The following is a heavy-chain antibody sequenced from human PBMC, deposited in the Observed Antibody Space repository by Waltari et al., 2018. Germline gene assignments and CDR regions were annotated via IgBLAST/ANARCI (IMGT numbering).Heavy chain of an antibody. CDR1: GFTVSGNY. V-gene: IGHV3-53*02. J-gene: IGHJ6*02. D-gene: IGHD6-13*01. CDR2: IYSGGDR. CDR3: ASLGAAVYYSMGV. Sequence: EVQLVETGGGLIQPEGSLRLSCAASGFTVSGNYMAWVRQAPGKGVEWVSTIYSGGDRHYADSVAGRFTISSDSSKNTLFLQMNNLRADDTAVYYCASLGAAVYYSMGVWGQGTTVTVSS.